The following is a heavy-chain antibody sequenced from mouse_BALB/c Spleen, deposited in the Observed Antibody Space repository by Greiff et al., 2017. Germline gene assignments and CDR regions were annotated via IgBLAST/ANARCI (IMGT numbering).Heavy chain of an antibody. J-gene: IGHJ4*01. D-gene: IGHD1-1*01. CDR1: GYTFTSYV. Sequence: QLQESGPELVKPGASVKMSCKASGYTFTSYVMHWVKQKPGQGLEWIGYINPYNDGTKYNEKFKGKATLTSDKSSSTAYMELSSLTSEDSAVYYCARRGGSSYENAMDYWGQGTSVTVSS. CDR2: INPYNDGT. V-gene: IGHV1-14*01. CDR3: ARRGGSSYENAMDY.